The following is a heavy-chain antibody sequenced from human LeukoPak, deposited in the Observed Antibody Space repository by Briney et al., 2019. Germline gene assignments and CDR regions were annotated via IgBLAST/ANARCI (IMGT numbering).Heavy chain of an antibody. CDR1: GYTFTGYY. V-gene: IGHV1-2*04. J-gene: IGHJ6*02. CDR3: ARGGGIYTVTTSGGMDV. D-gene: IGHD4-17*01. Sequence: ASVKVSCKASGYTFTGYYMHWVRQAPGQGLEWMGWINPNSGGTNYAQKFQGWVTMTRDTSISTAYMELSRLRSDDTAVYYCARGGGIYTVTTSGGMDVWGQGTTVTVSS. CDR2: INPNSGGT.